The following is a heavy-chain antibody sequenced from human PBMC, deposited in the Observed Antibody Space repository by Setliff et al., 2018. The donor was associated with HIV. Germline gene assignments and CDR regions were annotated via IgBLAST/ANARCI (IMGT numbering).Heavy chain of an antibody. D-gene: IGHD2-15*01. Sequence: KSGGSLRLSCAASGFTFSNAWMSWVRQAPGKGLEWVGRIKSKSDGGTTDYAAPVKAKFTISRDDSKNTLYLQMNSLKTDDTAVYYCTGSQYCSGGSCYHNFDYWGQGTQVTVSS. V-gene: IGHV3-15*01. CDR3: TGSQYCSGGSCYHNFDY. CDR2: IKSKSDGGTT. CDR1: GFTFSNAW. J-gene: IGHJ4*02.